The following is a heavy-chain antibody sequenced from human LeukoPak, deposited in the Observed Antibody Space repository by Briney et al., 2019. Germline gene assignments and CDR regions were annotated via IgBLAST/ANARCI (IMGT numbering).Heavy chain of an antibody. CDR3: AREPPPTCDFWSGYSGYFDY. CDR1: GFPFSSYY. Sequence: PGGSLRLFCAVCGFPFSSYYMHWVRQARGKGLEGVAVISHGGGSKYYADSVKGRFTISRDNSKNTLYLQMHRMRADDTVVFYCAREPPPTCDFWSGYSGYFDYWGQGTLVTVSS. CDR2: ISHGGGSK. V-gene: IGHV3-30-3*01. J-gene: IGHJ4*02. D-gene: IGHD3-3*01.